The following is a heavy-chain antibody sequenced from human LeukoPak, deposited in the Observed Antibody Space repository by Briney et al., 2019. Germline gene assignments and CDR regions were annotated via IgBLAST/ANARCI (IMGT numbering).Heavy chain of an antibody. V-gene: IGHV1-2*04. CDR1: GYTFTGYY. J-gene: IGHJ4*02. CDR3: ARDSYQLLTGMGD. CDR2: INPNSGGT. D-gene: IGHD2-2*01. Sequence: ASVKVSCKASGYTFTGYYMHWVRQAPGQGLEWMGWINPNSGGTNYAQKFQGWVTMTRDTSISTAYMELRSLRSDDTAVYYCARDSYQLLTGMGDWGQGTLVTVSS.